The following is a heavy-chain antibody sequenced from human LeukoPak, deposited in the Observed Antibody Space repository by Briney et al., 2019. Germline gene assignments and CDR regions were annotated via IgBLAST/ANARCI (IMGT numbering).Heavy chain of an antibody. CDR3: ARQRYSSGWLSDP. D-gene: IGHD6-19*01. J-gene: IGHJ5*02. Sequence: SETLSLTCTVSGGSISSISYYWGWLRQPPGKGLDWIGNIYYSGSTYYNPSLKSRVTISVDTSKNQFSLKLSSVTVADTAVYYCARQRYSSGWLSDPWGQGTLVTVSS. CDR2: IYYSGST. CDR1: GGSISSISYY. V-gene: IGHV4-39*01.